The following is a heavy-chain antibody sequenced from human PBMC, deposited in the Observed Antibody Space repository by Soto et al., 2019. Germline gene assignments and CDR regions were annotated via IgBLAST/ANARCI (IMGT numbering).Heavy chain of an antibody. CDR1: GGTFSSYS. Sequence: QVQLVQSGAEVKKPGSSVKVSRKASGGTFSSYSINWVRQAPGQGLEWMGEIIPIFGTANYAQKFQGRVTINADESTSTAYMELSSLRSEDTAVYYCARDGGRHSGGIDYWGQGTLVTVSS. D-gene: IGHD1-26*01. CDR2: IIPIFGTA. CDR3: ARDGGRHSGGIDY. V-gene: IGHV1-69*01. J-gene: IGHJ4*02.